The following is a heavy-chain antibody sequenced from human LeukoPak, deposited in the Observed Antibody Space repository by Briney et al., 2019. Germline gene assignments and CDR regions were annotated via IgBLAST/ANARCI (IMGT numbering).Heavy chain of an antibody. CDR3: AKDVAPDSGWDRDY. Sequence: GGSLRLSCAVSGLTFSTYSMTWLRQGPGKGLEGVSSIYNSGAKIFYADSVKGRFTISRDNSKNMLYLQMNSLRVEDTAVYYCAKDVAPDSGWDRDYWGQGTLVTVSS. D-gene: IGHD6-19*01. V-gene: IGHV3-23*01. CDR1: GLTFSTYS. CDR2: IYNSGAKI. J-gene: IGHJ4*02.